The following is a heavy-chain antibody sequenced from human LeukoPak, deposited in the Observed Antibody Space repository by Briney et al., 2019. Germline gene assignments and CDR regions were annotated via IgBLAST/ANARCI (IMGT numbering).Heavy chain of an antibody. D-gene: IGHD5-18*01. J-gene: IGHJ6*02. Sequence: ASVKVSCKASGYTFTSYYMHWVRQAPGQGLEWMGIINPSGGSTSYAQKFQGRVTMTRNTSISTAYMELSSLRSEDTAVYYCARGGIPDYYYYGMDVWGQGTTVTVSS. CDR3: ARGGIPDYYYYGMDV. CDR2: INPSGGST. V-gene: IGHV1-46*01. CDR1: GYTFTSYY.